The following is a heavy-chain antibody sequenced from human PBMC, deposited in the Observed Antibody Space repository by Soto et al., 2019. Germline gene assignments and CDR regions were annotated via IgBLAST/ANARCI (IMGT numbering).Heavy chain of an antibody. D-gene: IGHD3-10*01. CDR1: GFTFNNYA. Sequence: EVQLLESGGGLVQPGGSLRLSCAASGFTFNNYAMTWVRQAPGKGLEWVSAISGGGDTTSYADSVKGRFTVSRDGSTTTLYLQMSRRRAEDTALYYCAKGRGGSGSLTPRVDFWGQGTLVTVSS. J-gene: IGHJ4*02. CDR3: AKGRGGSGSLTPRVDF. V-gene: IGHV3-23*01. CDR2: ISGGGDTT.